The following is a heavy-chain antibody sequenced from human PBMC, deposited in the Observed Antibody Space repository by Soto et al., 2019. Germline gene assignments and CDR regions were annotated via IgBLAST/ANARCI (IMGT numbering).Heavy chain of an antibody. CDR2: ISAYSGGT. D-gene: IGHD4-17*01. CDR1: GYTFSSYG. Sequence: ASVKVSCKASGYTFSSYGVTWVRQAPGQGLEWMGWISAYSGGTKSAQKYQDRITMTTDTATNTAYMELRSLRSDDTAVYYCARDVRSHDYGHYYYGMDVWGQGTTVTVS. V-gene: IGHV1-18*01. J-gene: IGHJ6*02. CDR3: ARDVRSHDYGHYYYGMDV.